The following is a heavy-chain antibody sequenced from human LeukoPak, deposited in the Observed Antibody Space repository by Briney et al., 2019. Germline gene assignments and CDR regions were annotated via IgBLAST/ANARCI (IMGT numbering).Heavy chain of an antibody. J-gene: IGHJ3*02. D-gene: IGHD2-2*01. Sequence: GASVTVSCKASGHTFSNYYMHWVRQAPGQGLEWMGIINPSGGSTSYAQKFQGRVTMTRDTATRTDYMELSSLRSEDTAVYYCARGGPAGDFIVVAPTNNAFNIWGQGTMVTVSS. CDR2: INPSGGST. V-gene: IGHV1-46*01. CDR3: ARGGPAGDFIVVAPTNNAFNI. CDR1: GHTFSNYY.